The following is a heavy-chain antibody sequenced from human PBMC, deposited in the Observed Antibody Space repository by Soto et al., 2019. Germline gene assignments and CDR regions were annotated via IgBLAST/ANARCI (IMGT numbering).Heavy chain of an antibody. V-gene: IGHV1-18*01. J-gene: IGHJ6*02. CDR1: GYTFTSYG. CDR2: ISAYNGNT. Sequence: ASVKVSCKASGYTFTSYGISWVRQAPGQGLEWMGWISAYNGNTNYAQKLQGRVTMTTDTSTSTAYMELRSLRSEDTAVYYCARVHLPLDYYYGMDVWGQGTTVTVSS. CDR3: ARVHLPLDYYYGMDV.